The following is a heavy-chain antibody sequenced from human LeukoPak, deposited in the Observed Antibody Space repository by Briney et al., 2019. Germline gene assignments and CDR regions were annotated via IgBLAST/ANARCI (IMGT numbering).Heavy chain of an antibody. J-gene: IGHJ4*02. D-gene: IGHD3-10*01. Sequence: PGGSLRLSCAASGFIFSNYWMHWVRQAPGKGLVWVSHIHSDGSHTSYADSVKGRFTISRDNGKNTLYLQMNSLRAEDTAVYYCARVSRMYYYGPFDYWGQGTLVTVSP. CDR2: IHSDGSHT. CDR3: ARVSRMYYYGPFDY. CDR1: GFIFSNYW. V-gene: IGHV3-74*01.